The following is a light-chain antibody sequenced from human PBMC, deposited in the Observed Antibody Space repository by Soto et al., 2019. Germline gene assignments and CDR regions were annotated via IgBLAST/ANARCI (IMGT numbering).Light chain of an antibody. CDR3: TSYTSSNVYV. V-gene: IGLV2-14*03. J-gene: IGLJ1*01. CDR2: DVS. CDR1: SSDVGGYNY. Sequence: QSALTQPASVSGSPGQSITISCTGTSSDVGGYNYVSWYQQHPDKAPKLMVYDVSYRPSGVSNRFSGSKSGNAASLAISGRQAEDEADYYCTSYTSSNVYVFGTGTKLTVL.